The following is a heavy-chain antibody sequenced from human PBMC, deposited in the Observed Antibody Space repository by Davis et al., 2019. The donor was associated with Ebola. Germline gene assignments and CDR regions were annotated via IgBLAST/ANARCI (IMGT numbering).Heavy chain of an antibody. J-gene: IGHJ5*02. V-gene: IGHV3-30*18. Sequence: GESLKISCAASGFTFSSYGMHWVRQAPGKGLEWVAVISYDGSNKYYADSVKGRFTISRDNSKNTLYLQMNSLRAEDTAVYYCAKVSLPLWFGELSPWFDPWGQGTLVTVSS. D-gene: IGHD3-10*01. CDR1: GFTFSSYG. CDR3: AKVSLPLWFGELSPWFDP. CDR2: ISYDGSNK.